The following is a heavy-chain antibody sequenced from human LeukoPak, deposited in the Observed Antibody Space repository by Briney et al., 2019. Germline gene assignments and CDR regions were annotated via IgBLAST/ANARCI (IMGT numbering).Heavy chain of an antibody. D-gene: IGHD2-2*03. CDR3: AKDRWWDGSCSSTSCYVDAFDF. CDR2: ISGGGART. V-gene: IGHV3-23*01. J-gene: IGHJ3*01. CDR1: GFTFSSYA. Sequence: GGSLRLSCAASGFTFSSYAMYWVRQAPGKGLEWVSSISGGGARTQYADSMKGRFTISRDNSENTLYLQMNSLRAEDTAVYYCAKDRWWDGSCSSTSCYVDAFDFWAKGQWSPSPQ.